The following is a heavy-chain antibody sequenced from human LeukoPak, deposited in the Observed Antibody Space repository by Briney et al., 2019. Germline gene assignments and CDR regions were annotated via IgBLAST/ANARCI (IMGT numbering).Heavy chain of an antibody. CDR2: INHSGTT. J-gene: IGHJ4*02. CDR1: GGSFSSYY. CDR3: AREGSAVTNFDY. Sequence: SETLSLTCAVYGGSFSSYYWSWIRQPPGKGLEWIGEINHSGTTNYNPSLKSQVTISVDTSKNQFSLKVSSVTAADTAVYYCAREGSAVTNFDYWGQGTLVTVSS. D-gene: IGHD3-10*01. V-gene: IGHV4-34*01.